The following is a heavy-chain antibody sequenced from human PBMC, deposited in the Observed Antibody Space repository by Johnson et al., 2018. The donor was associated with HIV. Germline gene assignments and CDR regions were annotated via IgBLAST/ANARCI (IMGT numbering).Heavy chain of an antibody. J-gene: IGHJ3*02. CDR2: ISFDGTNK. D-gene: IGHD4-17*01. Sequence: QMLLVESGGGVVQPGTSMRLSCVVSGLNFSDYSMHWVRQTPGKGLEWVAVISFDGTNKYYADSVKGRFTISRDNSKNTLYLQMNSLRAEDTAVYYCARGEDGVDAFDIWGQGTMVTVSS. CDR3: ARGEDGVDAFDI. V-gene: IGHV3-30*04. CDR1: GLNFSDYS.